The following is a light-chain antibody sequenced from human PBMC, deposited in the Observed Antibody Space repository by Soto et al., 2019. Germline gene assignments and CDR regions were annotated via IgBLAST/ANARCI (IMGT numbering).Light chain of an antibody. CDR3: SSYTSSSTYVV. J-gene: IGLJ2*01. V-gene: IGLV2-14*01. Sequence: SALTQPASVSGSPGQSITISCTGTSSDVGGYNYVSWCQQHPGKAPKLMIYEVSNRPSGVSNRFSGSKSGNTASLTISGLQADDEADYYCSSYTSSSTYVVFGGGTKVTVL. CDR2: EVS. CDR1: SSDVGGYNY.